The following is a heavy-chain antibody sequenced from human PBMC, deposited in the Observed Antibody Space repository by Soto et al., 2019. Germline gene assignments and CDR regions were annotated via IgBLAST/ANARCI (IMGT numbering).Heavy chain of an antibody. V-gene: IGHV4-4*07. CDR1: GGSISSYY. Sequence: DTLSLTCTVSGGSISSYYWSWIRQPAGKGLEWIGRIYTSGSTSYNPSLKSRVTMSVDTSKNQFSLKLSSVTAADTAVYYCARDSEYGSYNRFDPWGKGNLVTV. CDR3: ARDSEYGSYNRFDP. CDR2: IYTSGST. J-gene: IGHJ5*02. D-gene: IGHD4-17*01.